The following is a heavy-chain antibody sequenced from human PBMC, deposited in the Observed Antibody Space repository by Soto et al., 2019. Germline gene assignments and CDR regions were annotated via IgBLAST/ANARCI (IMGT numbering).Heavy chain of an antibody. V-gene: IGHV3-23*01. J-gene: IGHJ4*02. D-gene: IGHD6-19*01. CDR2: ISGSGGST. Sequence: PGGSLRLSCAASGFTFSSYAMSWVRQAPGKGLEWVSAISGSGGSTYYADSVKGRFTISRDNSKNTLYLQMNRLRAEDTAVYYCATRYSSGWSLFDYWGQGTLVTVYS. CDR3: ATRYSSGWSLFDY. CDR1: GFTFSSYA.